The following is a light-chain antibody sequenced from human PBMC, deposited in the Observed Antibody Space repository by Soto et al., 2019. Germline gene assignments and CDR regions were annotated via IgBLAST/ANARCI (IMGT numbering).Light chain of an antibody. V-gene: IGKV1-6*01. Sequence: IQMTQSPSSLSASVGDRVTITCQASQDISNYLNWYQQKPGKAPKLLIYAASSLQSGVPSRFSGSGSGTDFTLTISSLQPEDFATYYCLQDYNYPYTFGQGTKLEIK. CDR2: AAS. J-gene: IGKJ2*01. CDR3: LQDYNYPYT. CDR1: QDISNY.